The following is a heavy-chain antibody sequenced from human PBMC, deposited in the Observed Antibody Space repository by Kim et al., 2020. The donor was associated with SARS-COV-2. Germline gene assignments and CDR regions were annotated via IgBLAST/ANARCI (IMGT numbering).Heavy chain of an antibody. CDR1: GGSISSSSYY. D-gene: IGHD6-25*01. CDR3: ATQPIAAAGLYYYYGM. Sequence: SETLSLTCTVSGGSISSSSYYWGWIRQPPGKGLEWIGSIYYSGSTYYNPSLKSRVTISVDTSKNQFSLKLSSVTAADTAVYYCATQPIAAAGLYYYYGM. CDR2: IYYSGST. V-gene: IGHV4-39*01. J-gene: IGHJ6*01.